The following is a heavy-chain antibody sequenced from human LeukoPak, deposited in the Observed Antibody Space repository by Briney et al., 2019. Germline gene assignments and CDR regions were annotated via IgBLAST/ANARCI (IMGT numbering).Heavy chain of an antibody. Sequence: SETLSLTCTVSGGSIRNYYWTWIRQPPGKGLEWIGYISDGGGSNYNPSLKSRVTISVDTSKNQFSLKLSSVTAADTAVYYCARDCRLAGSAAAGQNAGDAFDIWGQGTMVTVSS. D-gene: IGHD6-13*01. J-gene: IGHJ3*02. CDR3: ARDCRLAGSAAAGQNAGDAFDI. CDR1: GGSIRNYY. CDR2: ISDGGGS. V-gene: IGHV4-59*12.